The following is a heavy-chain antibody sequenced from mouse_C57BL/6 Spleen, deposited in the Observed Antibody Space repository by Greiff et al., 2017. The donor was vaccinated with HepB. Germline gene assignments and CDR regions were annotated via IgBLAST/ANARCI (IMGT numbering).Heavy chain of an antibody. CDR2: IYPGDGDT. V-gene: IGHV1-82*01. CDR3: ARGGALHYYAMDY. CDR1: GYAFSSSW. J-gene: IGHJ4*01. Sequence: QVQLKQSGPELVKPGASVKISCTASGYAFSSSWMNWVKQRPGKGLEWIGRIYPGDGDTNYNGKFKGKATLTADKSSSTAYMQLSSLTSEDSAVYFCARGGALHYYAMDYWGQGTSVTVSS.